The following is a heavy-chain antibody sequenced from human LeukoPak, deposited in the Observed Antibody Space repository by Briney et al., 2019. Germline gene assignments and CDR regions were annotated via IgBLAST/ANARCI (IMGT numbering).Heavy chain of an antibody. CDR2: IYYSGST. Sequence: PSQTLSLTCTVSGGSLSSGGYYWRWLRQHRGRGREGVGYIYYSGSTYYNPSLKSRVTISVDTSKNQLSLQLSSVTAADTAVYYCARDWVGDYAIDPWGQGTLVTVSS. V-gene: IGHV4-31*03. CDR3: ARDWVGDYAIDP. J-gene: IGHJ5*02. CDR1: GGSLSSGGYY. D-gene: IGHD4-17*01.